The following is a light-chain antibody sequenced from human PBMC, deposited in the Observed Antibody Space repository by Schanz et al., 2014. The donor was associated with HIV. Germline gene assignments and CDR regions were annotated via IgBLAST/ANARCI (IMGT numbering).Light chain of an antibody. J-gene: IGLJ2*01. Sequence: QSALTQSASVSGSPGQSITISCTGTTSDVGVYNYVSWYQHHPGKVPKLMIFDVSNGPSGVSNRFSGSKSGNTASLTISGLQAEDEADYYCQSYDSSLLVVFGGGTKLTVL. V-gene: IGLV2-14*03. CDR2: DVS. CDR1: TSDVGVYNY. CDR3: QSYDSSLLVV.